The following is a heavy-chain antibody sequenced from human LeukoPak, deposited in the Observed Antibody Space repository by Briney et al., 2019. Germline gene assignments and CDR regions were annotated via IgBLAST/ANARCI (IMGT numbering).Heavy chain of an antibody. CDR1: GGSISSGDYY. Sequence: SETLSLTCTVSGGSISSGDYYWSWIRQPPGKGLEWIGYIYYSGSTYYNPSLKSRVTISVDTSKNQFSLKLSSVTAADTAVYYCARERLGSSWYGYWYFDLWGRGTLVTVSS. CDR2: IYYSGST. V-gene: IGHV4-30-4*01. D-gene: IGHD6-13*01. J-gene: IGHJ2*01. CDR3: ARERLGSSWYGYWYFDL.